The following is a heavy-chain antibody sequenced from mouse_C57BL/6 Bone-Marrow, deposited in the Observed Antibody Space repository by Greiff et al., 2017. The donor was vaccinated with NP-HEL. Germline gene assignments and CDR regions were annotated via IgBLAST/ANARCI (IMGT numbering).Heavy chain of an antibody. CDR3: ARHPYYYGSSPDV. V-gene: IGHV5-12*01. CDR1: GFTFSDYY. D-gene: IGHD1-1*01. Sequence: EVQRVESGGGLVQPGGSLKLSCAASGFTFSDYYMYWVRQTPEKRLEWVAYISNGGGSTYYPDTVKGRFTISRDNAKNTLYLQMSRLKSEDTAMYYCARHPYYYGSSPDVWGTGTTVTVSS. J-gene: IGHJ1*03. CDR2: ISNGGGST.